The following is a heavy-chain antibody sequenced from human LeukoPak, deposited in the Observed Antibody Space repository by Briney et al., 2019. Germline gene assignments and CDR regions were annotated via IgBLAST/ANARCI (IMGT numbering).Heavy chain of an antibody. CDR2: IRSNSDGGTI. CDR1: GITFSNAW. Sequence: GGPLRLSCVVSGITFSNAWMNWVRQAPGKGLEWVGRIRSNSDGGTIDYAAPVKGRFTLSRDDSKTTLYLQMNSLQTEDTAVYYCATDFYDSTWGQGTLVTVSS. J-gene: IGHJ5*02. D-gene: IGHD3-22*01. V-gene: IGHV3-15*07. CDR3: ATDFYDST.